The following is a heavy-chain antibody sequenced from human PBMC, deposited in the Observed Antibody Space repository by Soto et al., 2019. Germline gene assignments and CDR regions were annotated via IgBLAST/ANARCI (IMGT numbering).Heavy chain of an antibody. J-gene: IGHJ4*02. CDR2: IYWDDDK. D-gene: IGHD3-16*02. Sequence: SGPTLVKPTQTLTLTCTFSGFSLSTSGVGVGWIRQPPGKALEWLALIYWDDDKRYSPSLKSRLTITKDTSKNQVVLTMTNMDPVDTATYYCAHSLRDIWGSYRCFDYWGQGTLVTVSS. CDR3: AHSLRDIWGSYRCFDY. CDR1: GFSLSTSGVG. V-gene: IGHV2-5*02.